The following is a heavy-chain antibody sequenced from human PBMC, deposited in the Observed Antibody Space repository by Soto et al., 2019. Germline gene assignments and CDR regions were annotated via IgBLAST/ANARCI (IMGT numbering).Heavy chain of an antibody. Sequence: EVQLLESGGGLVQPGGSLRLSCAASGFSFSTFEMSWVRQAPGRWLEWVSFISDDGSRTYYADAVKGRFTISRDNSKHTLYLQMNSLTAEDTAVYACVEGGWVDLWRQGTLVTVSS. V-gene: IGHV3-23*01. CDR3: VEGGWVDL. CDR1: GFSFSTFE. J-gene: IGHJ5*02. CDR2: ISDDGSRT. D-gene: IGHD1-26*01.